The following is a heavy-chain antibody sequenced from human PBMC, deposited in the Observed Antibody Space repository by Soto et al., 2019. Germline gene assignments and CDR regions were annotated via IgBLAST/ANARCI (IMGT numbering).Heavy chain of an antibody. D-gene: IGHD3-3*01. Sequence: QVQLVQSGAEVKKPGASVKVSCKASGYTFTSYGISWVRQAPGQGREWMGWMRAYNGNTHYAQKLQGRDTMTADTSTSTAYMELRSLRYDDTAVYYCARDFDGYYAFWSGYYERFDPWGQGTLVTVSS. CDR1: GYTFTSYG. CDR2: MRAYNGNT. V-gene: IGHV1-18*01. CDR3: ARDFDGYYAFWSGYYERFDP. J-gene: IGHJ5*02.